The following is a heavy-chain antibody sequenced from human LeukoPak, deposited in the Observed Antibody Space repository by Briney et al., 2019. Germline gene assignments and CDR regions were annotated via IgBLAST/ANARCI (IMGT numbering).Heavy chain of an antibody. Sequence: SQTLSLTCTVSGGSISSGGYYWSWIRQHPGKGLEWIGYIYYSGSTYYNPSPKSRVTISVDTSKNQFSLKLSSVTAADTAVYYCARGQYYYGSGSSPWFDPWGQGTLVTVSS. J-gene: IGHJ5*02. V-gene: IGHV4-31*03. CDR2: IYYSGST. CDR3: ARGQYYYGSGSSPWFDP. CDR1: GGSISSGGYY. D-gene: IGHD3-10*01.